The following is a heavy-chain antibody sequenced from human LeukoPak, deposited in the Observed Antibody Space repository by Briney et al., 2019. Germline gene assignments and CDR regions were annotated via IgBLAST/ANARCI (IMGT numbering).Heavy chain of an antibody. J-gene: IGHJ4*02. CDR3: ARTREYYFDY. CDR1: GFTFSSCW. CDR2: ITSDGSST. V-gene: IGHV3-74*01. Sequence: GGSLRLSCAASGFTFSSCWMHWVRQAPGKGLVWVSRITSDGSSTTYADSVKGRFTVSRDNAKNTVYLQMNSLRAEDTAVYYCARTREYYFDYWGQGTLVTVSS. D-gene: IGHD5-24*01.